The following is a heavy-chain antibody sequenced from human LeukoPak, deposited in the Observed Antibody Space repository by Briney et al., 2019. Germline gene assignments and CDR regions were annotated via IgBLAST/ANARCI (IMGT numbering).Heavy chain of an antibody. D-gene: IGHD4-17*01. CDR3: GRDPNGDYVGAFEF. J-gene: IGHJ3*01. CDR2: YT. Sequence: GGSLRLSRAASGFTFSEYALVWVRQAPGKGLEWLSAYTLYADAVKGRFTISRDNSKNTLYLQMDILRAEDTAVYFCGRDPNGDYVGAFEFWGHGTMVTVSS. CDR1: GFTFSEYA. V-gene: IGHV3-23*01.